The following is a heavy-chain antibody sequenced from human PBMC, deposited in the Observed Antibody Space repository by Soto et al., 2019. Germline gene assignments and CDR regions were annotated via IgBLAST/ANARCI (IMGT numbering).Heavy chain of an antibody. Sequence: QVQLVQSGAEVRTPGASVKVSCEASGYTFTSHDINWVRQATGHGPEWMGWMNPDSGNTGYVQKFQGRVTMTRNTAISTAYMELSSLRSEDTAVYYCARSVGGSNVNFDYWGQGTLVTVSS. D-gene: IGHD3-10*01. J-gene: IGHJ4*02. V-gene: IGHV1-8*01. CDR3: ARSVGGSNVNFDY. CDR2: MNPDSGNT. CDR1: GYTFTSHD.